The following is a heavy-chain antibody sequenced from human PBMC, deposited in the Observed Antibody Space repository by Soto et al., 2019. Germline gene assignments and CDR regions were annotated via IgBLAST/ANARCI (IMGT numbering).Heavy chain of an antibody. CDR1: GFPFSSYW. CDR2: ISGDGVTT. CDR3: AREYYGLLTGYYTDY. V-gene: IGHV3-74*01. Sequence: EVQLVESGGDLVQRGGSLRLSCAASGFPFSSYWMHWVRHTPGKGLDWVARISGDGVTTYYADSVTGRLTVSRDNANNTLSLQISGLRAEDTAVYYCAREYYGLLTGYYTDYWGQGPLLSVSS. D-gene: IGHD3-9*01. J-gene: IGHJ4*02.